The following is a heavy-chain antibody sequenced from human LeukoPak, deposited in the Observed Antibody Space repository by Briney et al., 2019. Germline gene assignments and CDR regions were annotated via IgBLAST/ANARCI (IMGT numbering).Heavy chain of an antibody. J-gene: IGHJ3*02. CDR3: ASLSPSSSWYFGAFDI. CDR2: INPNSGGT. V-gene: IGHV1-2*02. D-gene: IGHD6-13*01. CDR1: GYTFTGHY. Sequence: ASVKVSCKASGYTFTGHYMHWVRQAPGQGLEWMGWINPNSGGTNYAQKFQGRVTMTRNTSISTAYMELSSLRSEDTAVYYCASLSPSSSWYFGAFDIWGQGTMVTVSS.